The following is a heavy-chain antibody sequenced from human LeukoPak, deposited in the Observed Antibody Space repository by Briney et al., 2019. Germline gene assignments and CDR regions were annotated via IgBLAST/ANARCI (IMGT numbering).Heavy chain of an antibody. CDR1: GGTFSSYA. CDR3: ARARLLGFGADYFDY. Sequence: ASVKVSCKASGGTFSSYAISWVRQAPGQGLEWMGRIIPILGIANYAQKFQGRVTITADKSTSTAYVEPSSLRSEDTAVYYCARARLLGFGADYFDYWAQGPLATVSP. CDR2: IIPILGIA. D-gene: IGHD3-10*01. J-gene: IGHJ4*02. V-gene: IGHV1-69*04.